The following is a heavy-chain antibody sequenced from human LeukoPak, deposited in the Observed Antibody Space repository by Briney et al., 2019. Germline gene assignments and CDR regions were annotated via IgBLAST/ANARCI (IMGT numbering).Heavy chain of an antibody. CDR2: INHSGST. Sequence: SETLSLTCAVYGDSFSGYYWSWLRQPPGKGLEWIGEINHSGSTNYNPSLKSRVTISVDTSKNQFSLKLSSVTAADTAVYYCASRSPVLPFDYWGQGTLVTVSS. CDR3: ASRSPVLPFDY. J-gene: IGHJ4*02. D-gene: IGHD2-2*01. CDR1: GDSFSGYY. V-gene: IGHV4-34*01.